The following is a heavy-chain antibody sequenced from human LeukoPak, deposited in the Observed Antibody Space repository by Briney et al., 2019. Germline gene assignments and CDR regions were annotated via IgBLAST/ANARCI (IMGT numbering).Heavy chain of an antibody. D-gene: IGHD6-6*01. CDR1: GCTFSSYW. CDR2: INSDWSST. V-gene: IGHV3-74*01. Sequence: PGGALRLSCAASGCTFSSYWMHGVRQAPGKGVGGVSRINSDWSSTSYAHSVPGRFTISRDNAKNTLYLQMTSLRAQDTAVYYCASLEYSSSQGRDYWGQGTLVPVSS. J-gene: IGHJ4*02. CDR3: ASLEYSSSQGRDY.